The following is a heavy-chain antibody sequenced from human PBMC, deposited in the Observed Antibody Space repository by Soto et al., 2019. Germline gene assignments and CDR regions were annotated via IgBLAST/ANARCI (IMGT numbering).Heavy chain of an antibody. Sequence: PSETLSLTCPFSGFYISSGDYYWGWIRQPPGKGLEWIATVHYSGSTYYTPSLKNRVTISADTSKNQFSLRLNSVTAADTAVYYCARQHYYDSSGYYTWNWGQGTLVTVSS. CDR1: GFYISSGDYY. V-gene: IGHV4-39*01. J-gene: IGHJ4*02. CDR2: VHYSGST. D-gene: IGHD3-22*01. CDR3: ARQHYYDSSGYYTWN.